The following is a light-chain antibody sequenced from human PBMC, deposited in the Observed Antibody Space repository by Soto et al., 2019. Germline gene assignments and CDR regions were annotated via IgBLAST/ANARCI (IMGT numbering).Light chain of an antibody. CDR1: QDISDH. V-gene: IGKV1-27*01. J-gene: IGKJ1*01. Sequence: DFQMTQSPSYLSASIGDRVTVSCRASQDISDHVAWYQQKPGKPPKLLIYSASTLYSGVPSRFSGRGSGTNFTLTIGSVQPEDFAPYYCQKLVSSPWTFGQGTKVDI. CDR3: QKLVSSPWT. CDR2: SAS.